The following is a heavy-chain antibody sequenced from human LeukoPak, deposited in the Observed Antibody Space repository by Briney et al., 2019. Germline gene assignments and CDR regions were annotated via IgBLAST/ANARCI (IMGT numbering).Heavy chain of an antibody. D-gene: IGHD3-10*01. CDR2: ITSKGGTA. CDR1: GFTFTTHA. J-gene: IGHJ4*02. CDR3: VKDGSGSYYTYYFDY. Sequence: GESLRLSCLASGFTFTTHAMYWVRQVPGKGLEYVSAITSKGGTAYYADSVKGRFTISRDNSKNTLYLQMSSLRAEDTAVYYCVKDGSGSYYTYYFDYWGQGTLVTVSS. V-gene: IGHV3-64D*09.